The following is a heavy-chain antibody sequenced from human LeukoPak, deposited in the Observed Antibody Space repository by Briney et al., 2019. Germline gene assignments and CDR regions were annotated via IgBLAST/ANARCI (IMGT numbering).Heavy chain of an antibody. CDR1: GDSISSYY. CDR2: IYYSGSP. J-gene: IGHJ4*02. D-gene: IGHD5-12*01. Sequence: SETLSLTCTVSGDSISSYYWSWIRQPPGKGLEWIGYIYYSGSPNYNPSLKSRVTISIDTSKNQCSLKLSSVTAADTAVYYCASGGGYGPYFDYWGQGTLVTVSS. V-gene: IGHV4-59*01. CDR3: ASGGGYGPYFDY.